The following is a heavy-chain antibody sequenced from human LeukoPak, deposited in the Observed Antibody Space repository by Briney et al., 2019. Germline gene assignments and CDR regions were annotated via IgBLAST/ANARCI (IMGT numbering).Heavy chain of an antibody. CDR1: GFTFSSYS. Sequence: PGGSLRLSCAASGFTFSSYSMNWVRQAPGKGLEWVSSISSSSSYIYYADSVKGRFTISRDNAKNSLYLQMNSLRAEDTAVYYCARDLRGVYYYDSSGPFYYFDYWGQGTLVTVSS. J-gene: IGHJ4*02. CDR3: ARDLRGVYYYDSSGPFYYFDY. D-gene: IGHD3-22*01. V-gene: IGHV3-21*01. CDR2: ISSSSSYI.